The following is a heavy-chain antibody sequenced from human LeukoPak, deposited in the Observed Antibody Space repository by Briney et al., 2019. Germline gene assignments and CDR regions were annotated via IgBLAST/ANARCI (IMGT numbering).Heavy chain of an antibody. D-gene: IGHD4-11*01. J-gene: IGHJ4*02. CDR3: AKSRLGTDTSTVHSFVY. CDR2: TYHSGTV. CDR1: GDSISSLY. Sequence: PSETLSLTCSVSGDSISSLYWNWIRQPPGKGLEWIGFTYHSGTVTYNPSLKSRGTISVDTSKNQVSLKLTSVTAADTAVYYCAKSRLGTDTSTVHSFVYWGQGILVTVSS. V-gene: IGHV4-59*11.